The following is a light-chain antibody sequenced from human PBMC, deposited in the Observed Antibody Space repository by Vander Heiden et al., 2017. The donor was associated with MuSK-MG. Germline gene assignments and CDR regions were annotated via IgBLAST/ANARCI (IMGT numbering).Light chain of an antibody. CDR3: QQSYWYPIT. CDR2: AAS. J-gene: IGKJ5*01. CDR1: EAISGY. V-gene: IGKV1-39*01. Sequence: DIQLTQSPSSLSASVGDRVTVTCRASEAISGYLNWYHQKPGKAPKLLIYAASSLQSGVPSRFSGSRSGTDFTLTISSLQPEDFSTYYCQQSYWYPITFGQGTRLEIK.